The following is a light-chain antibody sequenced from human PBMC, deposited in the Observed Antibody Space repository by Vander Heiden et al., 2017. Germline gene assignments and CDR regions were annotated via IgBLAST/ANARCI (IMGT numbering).Light chain of an antibody. V-gene: IGKV1-9*01. CDR2: AAS. J-gene: IGKJ5*01. CDR1: QGISTY. Sequence: IQLTQSPSSLSASVGDRVTITCRASQGISTYLVWYQQKPGKAPKLLIYAASTLQSGVPSRFSRSGSGTDFTLTISSRQPEDFAPYYCQQLDSYPPLTFGQGTLLXIK. CDR3: QQLDSYPPLT.